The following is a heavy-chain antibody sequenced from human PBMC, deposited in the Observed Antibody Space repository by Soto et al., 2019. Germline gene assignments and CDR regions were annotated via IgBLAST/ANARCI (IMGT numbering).Heavy chain of an antibody. CDR2: IVVGSGNT. CDR3: AAESMDLYGMDV. Sequence: SVKVSCKASGFTFTSSAVQWVRQARGQRLEWIGWIVVGSGNTNYAQKFQERVTITRDMSTSTAYMELSSLRSEDTAVYYCAAESMDLYGMDVWGQGTTVTVSS. CDR1: GFTFTSSA. J-gene: IGHJ6*02. D-gene: IGHD3-10*01. V-gene: IGHV1-58*01.